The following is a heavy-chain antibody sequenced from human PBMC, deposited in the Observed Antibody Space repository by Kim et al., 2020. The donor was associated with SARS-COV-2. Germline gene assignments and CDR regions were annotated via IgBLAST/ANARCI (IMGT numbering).Heavy chain of an antibody. J-gene: IGHJ4*02. V-gene: IGHV3-33*01. CDR1: GFNFSTYA. D-gene: IGHD3-10*01. CDR2: IWYNGSDK. CDR3: AGETLLRPTMDY. Sequence: GGSLRLSCAASGFNFSTYAMHWVRQAPGRGLEWVGVIWYNGSDKYSTDSVKGRFSISRDNSRNRFYLHMNSLRADDTAVYYCAGETLLRPTMDYWGPGTL.